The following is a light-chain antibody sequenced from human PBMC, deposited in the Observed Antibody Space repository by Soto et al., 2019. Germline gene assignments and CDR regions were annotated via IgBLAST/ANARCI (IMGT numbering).Light chain of an antibody. J-gene: IGKJ5*01. CDR1: RSVSSY. V-gene: IGKV3-11*01. CDR2: DAS. CDR3: QQRSNWPIT. Sequence: IGCAHSPGALSLSLVERPTRSCRATRSVSSYLAWYQQKPGQAPRLLIYDASSRPTDIPARFSGSGSGTDVTLTISSLAPEDVALYYCQQRSNWPITFGQGTRLEI.